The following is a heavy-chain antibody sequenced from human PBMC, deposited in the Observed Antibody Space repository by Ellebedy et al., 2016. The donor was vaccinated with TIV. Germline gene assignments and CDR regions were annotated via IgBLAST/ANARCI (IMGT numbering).Heavy chain of an antibody. CDR3: AKDCISNHYYPLNCFDP. D-gene: IGHD3-10*01. CDR2: SRFDGGNA. J-gene: IGHJ5*02. CDR1: GFSFSNFG. V-gene: IGHV3-30*02. Sequence: PGGSLRLSCAASGFSFSNFGLHWVRQAPGRGLEWVTFSRFDGGNAYYADSVKGRFTISRDNSKNTLFLQMDSLRPEDTALYYCAKDCISNHYYPLNCFDPWGQGTLVTVSS.